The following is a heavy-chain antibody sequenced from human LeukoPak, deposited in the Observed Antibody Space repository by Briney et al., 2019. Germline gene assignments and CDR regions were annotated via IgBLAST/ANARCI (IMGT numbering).Heavy chain of an antibody. Sequence: SETLSLTCTGSGGSISSYYWSWIRQPPGKGLEGIGYIYYRGSNNYNPSLKSRVTISVDTSKNQFSLKLSSVTAADTAVYYCARDVWDSSGYSYGSLNWFDPWGQGTLVTVSS. V-gene: IGHV4-59*01. CDR1: GGSISSYY. CDR2: IYYRGSN. CDR3: ARDVWDSSGYSYGSLNWFDP. J-gene: IGHJ5*02. D-gene: IGHD5-18*01.